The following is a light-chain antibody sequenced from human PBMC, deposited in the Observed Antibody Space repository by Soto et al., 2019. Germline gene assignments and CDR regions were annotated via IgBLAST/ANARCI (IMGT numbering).Light chain of an antibody. CDR3: QQFGSSPGFT. CDR1: QSITNRY. J-gene: IGKJ3*01. Sequence: EIVLTQSPGTLSLSPGERATLPCRASQSITNRYLAWYQQKPGQAPRLRIYAASSRATGIPDRFSGSGSGTDFTLTISRLEPEDCAVYYCQQFGSSPGFTFGPGTKVAIK. V-gene: IGKV3-20*01. CDR2: AAS.